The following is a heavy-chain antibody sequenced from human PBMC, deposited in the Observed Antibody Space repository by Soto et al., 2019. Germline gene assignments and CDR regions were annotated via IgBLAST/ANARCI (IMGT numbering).Heavy chain of an antibody. D-gene: IGHD5-18*01. Sequence: SGPTLVNPTPTLTLTCTFSGFSLSTSGVGVDWIRQPPGKALEWLALIYWDDDKRYSPSLKSRLTITKDTSKNQVVLTMTNMDPVDTATYYCARSVTWIQLWLDWFDPWGQGTLVTVSS. V-gene: IGHV2-5*02. CDR1: GFSLSTSGVG. CDR3: ARSVTWIQLWLDWFDP. J-gene: IGHJ5*01. CDR2: IYWDDDK.